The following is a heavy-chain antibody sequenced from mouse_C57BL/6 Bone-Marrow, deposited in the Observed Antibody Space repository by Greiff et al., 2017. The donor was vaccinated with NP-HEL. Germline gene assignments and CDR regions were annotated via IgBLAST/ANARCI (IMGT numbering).Heavy chain of an antibody. CDR3: ARDYYGSSWGYFDV. V-gene: IGHV1-42*01. D-gene: IGHD1-1*01. J-gene: IGHJ1*03. Sequence: EVQLQQSGPELVKPGASVKISCKASGYSFTGYYMNWVKQSPEKSLEWIGEINPSTGGTTYNQKFKAKATLTVDKSSSTAYMQLKSLTSEDSAVYYCARDYYGSSWGYFDVWGTGTTVTVSS. CDR2: INPSTGGT. CDR1: GYSFTGYY.